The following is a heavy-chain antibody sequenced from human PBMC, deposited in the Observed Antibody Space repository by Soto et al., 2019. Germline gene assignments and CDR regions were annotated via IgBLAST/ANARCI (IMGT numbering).Heavy chain of an antibody. V-gene: IGHV3-33*01. J-gene: IGHJ6*02. CDR1: GFTFSSYG. CDR2: IWYDGSNK. CDR3: ARQVAAPQGVYYYYGMDV. D-gene: IGHD1-26*01. Sequence: GGSLRLSCAASGFTFSSYGMHWVRQAPGKGLEWVAVIWYDGSNKYYADSVKGRFTISRDNSKNTLYLQMNSLRAEDTAVYYCARQVAAPQGVYYYYGMDVWGQGTTVTVSS.